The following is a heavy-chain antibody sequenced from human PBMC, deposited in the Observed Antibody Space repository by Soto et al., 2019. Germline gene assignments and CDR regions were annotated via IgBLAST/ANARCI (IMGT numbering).Heavy chain of an antibody. Sequence: ASVKVSCKASGYTFTGYYMHWVRQAPGQGLEWMGWINPNSGGTNYAQKFQGWVTMTRDTSISTAYMELSRLRSDDTAVYYCARSERIYYYYYMDVWGKGTTVTV. CDR1: GYTFTGYY. J-gene: IGHJ6*03. CDR3: ARSERIYYYYYMDV. CDR2: INPNSGGT. V-gene: IGHV1-2*04.